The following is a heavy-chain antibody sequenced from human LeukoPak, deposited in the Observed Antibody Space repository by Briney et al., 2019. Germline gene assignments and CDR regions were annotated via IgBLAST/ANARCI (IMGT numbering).Heavy chain of an antibody. CDR2: IYTSGST. CDR1: GGSISSYY. D-gene: IGHD3-22*01. J-gene: IGHJ5*02. Sequence: SETLSLTCTVSGGSISSYYWSWIRQPAGKGLEWIGRIYTSGSTNYNPFLKSRVTMSVDTSKNQFSLKLSSVTAADTAVYYCASSTYYYDSSGFPSWGQGTRVTVSS. V-gene: IGHV4-4*07. CDR3: ASSTYYYDSSGFPS.